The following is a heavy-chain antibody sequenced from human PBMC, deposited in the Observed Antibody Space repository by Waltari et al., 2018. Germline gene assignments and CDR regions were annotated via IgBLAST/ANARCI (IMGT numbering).Heavy chain of an antibody. CDR3: ARYNGVPDY. J-gene: IGHJ4*02. Sequence: EVQLVESGGGLVQPGGALRLSCVASGFTFSPYYMSWVRQAPGKGPEWLAYISRDGGEKYYVDSVKGRFTISRDDAKTSVFLHMDSLRVEDTAIYYCARYNGVPDYWGQGTQVTVSS. CDR1: GFTFSPYY. CDR2: ISRDGGEK. D-gene: IGHD3-3*01. V-gene: IGHV3-7*04.